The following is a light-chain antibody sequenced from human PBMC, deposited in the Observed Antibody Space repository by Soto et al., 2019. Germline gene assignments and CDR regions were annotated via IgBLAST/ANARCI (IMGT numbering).Light chain of an antibody. CDR2: KAS. Sequence: DIQMTQSPSTLSGSVGDRVTITCRASQTISSWLAWYQQKPGKAPKLLNYKASTLKSGVPSRFSGSGSGTEFTLTISSLQPDDFATYYCQHYNSYSEAFGQGTTVDIK. CDR3: QHYNSYSEA. J-gene: IGKJ1*01. V-gene: IGKV1-5*03. CDR1: QTISSW.